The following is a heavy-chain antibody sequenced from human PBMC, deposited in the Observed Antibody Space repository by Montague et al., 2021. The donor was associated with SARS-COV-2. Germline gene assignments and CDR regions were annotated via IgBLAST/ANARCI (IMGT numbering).Heavy chain of an antibody. Sequence: SLRLSCAASGFTFSSYSMNWVRQAPGKGLEWVSSISISSSYIYYADSVMGRFTISRDNAKNSLYLQMNSLRAEDTAVYYCARDMYYDILTGYYTYWGQGTLVTVSS. CDR2: ISISSSYI. CDR1: GFTFSSYS. V-gene: IGHV3-21*01. J-gene: IGHJ4*02. CDR3: ARDMYYDILTGYYTY. D-gene: IGHD3-9*01.